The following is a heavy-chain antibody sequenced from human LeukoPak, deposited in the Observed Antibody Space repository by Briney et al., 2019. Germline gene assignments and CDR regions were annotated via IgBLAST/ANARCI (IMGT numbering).Heavy chain of an antibody. V-gene: IGHV3-23*01. D-gene: IGHD1-26*01. CDR1: GFTVSSNY. CDR2: ISAGGGGT. Sequence: GGSLRLSCAASGFTVSSNYMSWVRQAPGKGLEWVSAISAGGGGTYYADSVRGRFTISRDNSKREVFLQMNSLRADDTAVYYCAKAGWYSAKTYATYDDAYDIWGRGTMVTVSS. CDR3: AKAGWYSAKTYATYDDAYDI. J-gene: IGHJ3*02.